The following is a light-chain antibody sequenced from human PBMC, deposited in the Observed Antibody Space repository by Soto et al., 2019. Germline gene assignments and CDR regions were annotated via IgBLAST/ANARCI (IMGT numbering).Light chain of an antibody. CDR3: QHYNNWPRT. V-gene: IGKV3-15*01. J-gene: IGKJ1*01. Sequence: EIVMTQSPATLSVSPGERATLSCRASQSVSSNLAWYQQKPGQAPRLLIYGASTRATGIPARFSGSGSGTEFTLTISSLQSEAFAVYYCQHYNNWPRTVGQGTKVEIK. CDR1: QSVSSN. CDR2: GAS.